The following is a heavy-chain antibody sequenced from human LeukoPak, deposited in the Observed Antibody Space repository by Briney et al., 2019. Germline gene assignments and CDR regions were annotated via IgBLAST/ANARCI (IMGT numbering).Heavy chain of an antibody. Sequence: ASVKVSCKASGYTFTSYGISWVRQAPGQGLEWMGWISAYNGNTNYAQKLQGRVTMTTDTSTSTAYMELRSLRSDDTAVYYCARDLEDFWSGSPPLHWFDPWGQGTLVTVSS. CDR1: GYTFTSYG. V-gene: IGHV1-18*01. CDR3: ARDLEDFWSGSPPLHWFDP. D-gene: IGHD3-3*01. CDR2: ISAYNGNT. J-gene: IGHJ5*02.